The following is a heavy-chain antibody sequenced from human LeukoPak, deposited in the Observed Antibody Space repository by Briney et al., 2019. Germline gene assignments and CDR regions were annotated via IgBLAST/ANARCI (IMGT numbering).Heavy chain of an antibody. V-gene: IGHV1-2*06. D-gene: IGHD3-22*01. J-gene: IGHJ4*02. CDR3: ARDRDYYDSSGYSYAY. CDR2: INPNSGGT. Sequence: ASVKVSCKASGYTFTGYYMHWVRQAPGQGLEWMGRINPNSGGTNYAQKFQGRVTMTRDTSISTAYMELSRLRSDDTAVYYCARDRDYYDSSGYSYAYWGQGTLVTVSS. CDR1: GYTFTGYY.